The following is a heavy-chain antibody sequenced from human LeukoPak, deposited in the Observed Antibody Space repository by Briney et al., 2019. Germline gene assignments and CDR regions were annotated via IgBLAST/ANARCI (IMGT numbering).Heavy chain of an antibody. CDR1: GYTFTDYY. V-gene: IGHV1-2*02. D-gene: IGHD3-22*01. CDR3: ARGPHERSGYPDD. Sequence: GASVKVSCKASGYTFTDYYIHWVRQAPGRGLEWMAWITPNSGATNYAQKFQGRVTLTRDTSFTTVYMELSRLRSDDTAVYYCARGPHERSGYPDDWGQGTLVTVSS. CDR2: ITPNSGAT. J-gene: IGHJ4*02.